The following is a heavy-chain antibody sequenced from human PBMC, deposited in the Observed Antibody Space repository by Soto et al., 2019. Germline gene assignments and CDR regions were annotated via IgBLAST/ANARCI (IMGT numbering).Heavy chain of an antibody. Sequence: PGGSLRLSCAASGFTFSSYGMHWVRQAPGKGLEWVAVIWYDGSNKYYADSVKGRFTISRDNSKNTLYLQMNSLRAEDTAVYYCARDRTLEPYYYYYGMDVWGQGTTVTVSS. J-gene: IGHJ6*02. D-gene: IGHD1-1*01. CDR3: ARDRTLEPYYYYYGMDV. CDR2: IWYDGSNK. CDR1: GFTFSSYG. V-gene: IGHV3-33*01.